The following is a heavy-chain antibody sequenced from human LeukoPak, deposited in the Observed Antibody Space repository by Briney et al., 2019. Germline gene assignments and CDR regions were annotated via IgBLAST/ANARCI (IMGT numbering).Heavy chain of an antibody. V-gene: IGHV4-61*02. CDR3: ARDEYYYDSSGYRLFDY. Sequence: SETLSLTCTVSGGSINSGSYYWSWIRQPAGKGLEWIGRIYTSGSTNYNPSLKSRVTMSVDTSKNQFSLKLSSVTAADTAVYYCARDEYYYDSSGYRLFDYWGQGTLVTVSS. CDR2: IYTSGST. D-gene: IGHD3-22*01. J-gene: IGHJ4*02. CDR1: GGSINSGSYY.